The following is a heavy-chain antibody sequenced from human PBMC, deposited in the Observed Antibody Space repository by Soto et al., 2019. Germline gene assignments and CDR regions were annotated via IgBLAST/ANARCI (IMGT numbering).Heavy chain of an antibody. CDR3: ARGGGHTYGRLPGVY. Sequence: EVQLVESGGGLVQPGGSLRLSCAASGFTFSTYWMTWVRQAPGKGLEWVADVKQDGSEKYNVDSVKGRFTISRDNAKNSLYLKMTSLRAEDTAVYYCARGGGHTYGRLPGVYWGQGILVTVSS. CDR1: GFTFSTYW. V-gene: IGHV3-7*05. D-gene: IGHD5-18*01. J-gene: IGHJ4*02. CDR2: VKQDGSEK.